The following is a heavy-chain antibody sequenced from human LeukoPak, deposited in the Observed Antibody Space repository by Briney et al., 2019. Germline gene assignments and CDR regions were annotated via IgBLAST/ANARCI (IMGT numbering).Heavy chain of an antibody. CDR3: AKSPGEVGATPGFDY. V-gene: IGHV3-23*01. CDR1: GFTFSSYA. D-gene: IGHD1-26*01. CDR2: ISGSGGST. J-gene: IGHJ4*02. Sequence: GGSLRLSCAASGFTFSSYAMSWVRQAPGKGLEWVSAISGSGGSTYYADSVKGRFTISRDNSKNTLYLQMNSLRAEDTAVYYCAKSPGEVGATPGFDYWGQGTLVTVSS.